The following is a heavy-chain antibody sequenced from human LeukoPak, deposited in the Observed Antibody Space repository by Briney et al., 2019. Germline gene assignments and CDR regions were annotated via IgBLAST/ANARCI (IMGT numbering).Heavy chain of an antibody. CDR3: AKDYGGSGYYYMDV. Sequence: GVSERLLCAVSGHPYSSYDMLWVRHAPGRGLEGVTFIRYEGSNKYCADSVKGRFPIPRDNQKNTLYLKTTSIRAEDTDVYYCAKDYGGSGYYYMDVWGKGTTVTDSS. D-gene: IGHD3-16*01. CDR2: IRYEGSNK. J-gene: IGHJ6*03. V-gene: IGHV3-30*02. CDR1: GHPYSSYD.